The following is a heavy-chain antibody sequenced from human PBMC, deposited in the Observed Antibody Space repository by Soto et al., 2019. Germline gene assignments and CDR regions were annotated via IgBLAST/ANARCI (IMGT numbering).Heavy chain of an antibody. CDR2: IVVGSGNT. V-gene: IGHV1-58*01. D-gene: IGHD4-17*01. CDR3: AASGDYNLYYFDY. J-gene: IGHJ4*02. Sequence: SVKVSCKASGFTFTSSAVQWVRQARGQRLEWIGWIVVGSGNTNYAQKFQERVTITRDMSTSTAYMELSSLRSEDTAVYYCAASGDYNLYYFDYWGQGTLVTVSS. CDR1: GFTFTSSA.